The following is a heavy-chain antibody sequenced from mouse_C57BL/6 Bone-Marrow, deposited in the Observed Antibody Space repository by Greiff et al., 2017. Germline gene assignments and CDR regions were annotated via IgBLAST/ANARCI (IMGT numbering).Heavy chain of an antibody. CDR1: GFTFSDAW. CDR2: IRNKANNHAT. Sequence: VQLKESGGGLVQPGGSMKLSCAASGFTFSDAWMDWVRQSPEKGLEWVAEIRNKANNHATYYAESVKGRFTISRDDSKSSVYLQMNSLRAEDTGIYYCTTVVAHYAMDYWGQGTSVTVSS. D-gene: IGHD1-1*01. CDR3: TTVVAHYAMDY. V-gene: IGHV6-6*01. J-gene: IGHJ4*01.